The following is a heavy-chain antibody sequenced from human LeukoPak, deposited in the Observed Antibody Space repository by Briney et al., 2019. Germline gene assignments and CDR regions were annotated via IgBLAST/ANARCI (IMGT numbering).Heavy chain of an antibody. CDR1: GFTFSSHG. V-gene: IGHV3-30*03. CDR2: ISYDGTNE. CDR3: TILPSRGVNLASDASDI. J-gene: IGHJ3*02. D-gene: IGHD3-10*01. Sequence: GGSLRLSCAASGFTFSSHGMHWVRQAPGKGLEWVAVISYDGTNEYYADSVKGRFTISRDNSKNTLYLQMNSLRAEDTAVYYCTILPSRGVNLASDASDIWGQGTMVTVSS.